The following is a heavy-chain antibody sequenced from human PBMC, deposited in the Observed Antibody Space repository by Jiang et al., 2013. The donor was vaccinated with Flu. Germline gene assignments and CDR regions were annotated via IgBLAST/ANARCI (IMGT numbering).Heavy chain of an antibody. Sequence: LLESGGGLIQPGGSLRLSCAASGFTVSSNYMSWVRQAPGKGLEWVSVIYSGGGNTYYADSVKGRFTISRDNSKNTLYLQMNSLRAEDTAVYYCARFHYTHYWYFDLWGRGTPVSVSS. V-gene: IGHV3-53*01. D-gene: IGHD3-10*01. CDR3: ARFHYTHYWYFDL. CDR1: GFTVSSNY. J-gene: IGHJ2*01. CDR2: IYSGGGNT.